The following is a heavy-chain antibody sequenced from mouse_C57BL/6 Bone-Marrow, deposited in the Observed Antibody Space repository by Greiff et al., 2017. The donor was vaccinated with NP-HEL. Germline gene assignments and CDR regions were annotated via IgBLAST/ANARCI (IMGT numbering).Heavy chain of an antibody. D-gene: IGHD2-5*01. Sequence: EVQLQQSGAELVRPGASVKLSCTASGFNIKDDYMHWVKQRPEQGLEWIGWIDPENGDTEYASKFQGKATITADTSSNTAYLQLSSLTSEDTAVYYCTTGYSNYGDYWGQGTTLTVSS. CDR1: GFNIKDDY. CDR2: IDPENGDT. V-gene: IGHV14-4*01. J-gene: IGHJ2*01. CDR3: TTGYSNYGDY.